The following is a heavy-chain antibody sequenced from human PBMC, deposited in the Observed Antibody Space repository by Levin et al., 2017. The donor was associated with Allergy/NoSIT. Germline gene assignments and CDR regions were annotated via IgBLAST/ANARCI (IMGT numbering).Heavy chain of an antibody. CDR3: AKGPRSGPHGGELLRSTLDY. Sequence: GGSLRLSCAASGFTFSSYAMSWVRQAPGKGLEWVSAISGSGGSTYYADSVKGRFTISRDNSKNTLYLQMNSLRAEDTAVYYCAKGPRSGPHGGELLRSTLDYWGQGTLVTVSS. CDR2: ISGSGGST. J-gene: IGHJ4*02. D-gene: IGHD3-10*01. V-gene: IGHV3-23*01. CDR1: GFTFSSYA.